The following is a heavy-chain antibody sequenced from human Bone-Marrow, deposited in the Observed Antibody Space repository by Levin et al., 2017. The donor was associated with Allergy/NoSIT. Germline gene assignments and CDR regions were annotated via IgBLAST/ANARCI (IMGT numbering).Heavy chain of an antibody. D-gene: IGHD6-13*01. V-gene: IGHV4-59*08. Sequence: SETLSLTCTVSGGSISSYYWSWIRQPPGKGLEWIGYIYYSGSTNYNPSLKSRVTISVDTSKNQFSLKLSSVTAADTAVYYCARRVYSSPKNRYYYYGMDVWGQGTTVTVSS. CDR3: ARRVYSSPKNRYYYYGMDV. CDR1: GGSISSYY. CDR2: IYYSGST. J-gene: IGHJ6*02.